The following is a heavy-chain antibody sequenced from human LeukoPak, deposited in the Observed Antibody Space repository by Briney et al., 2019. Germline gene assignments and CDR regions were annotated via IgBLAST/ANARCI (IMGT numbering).Heavy chain of an antibody. CDR3: ARGSYGSGTEQYYFDN. CDR1: GFTFSSYA. CDR2: ISYDGSHK. J-gene: IGHJ4*02. V-gene: IGHV3-30*04. D-gene: IGHD3-10*01. Sequence: GRSLRLSCAASGFTFSSYALHWVRQAPGKGLEWVAVISYDGSHKYYADSVNGRFTISRDNSKNTLYLQMNSLRPEDTALYYCARGSYGSGTEQYYFDNWGQGTLVTVSS.